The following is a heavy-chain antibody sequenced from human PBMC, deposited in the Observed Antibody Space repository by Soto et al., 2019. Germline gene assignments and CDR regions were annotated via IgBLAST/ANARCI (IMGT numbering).Heavy chain of an antibody. J-gene: IGHJ1*01. V-gene: IGHV4-34*01. CDR1: GGSFSGYY. D-gene: IGHD4-17*01. Sequence: SETLSLTCAVYGGSFSGYYWSWIRQPPGKGLEWIGEINHSGSTNYNPSLKSRVTISVDTSKNQFSLKLSSVTAADTAVYYCARGPTVTTLLHWGQGTLVTVSS. CDR2: INHSGST. CDR3: ARGPTVTTLLH.